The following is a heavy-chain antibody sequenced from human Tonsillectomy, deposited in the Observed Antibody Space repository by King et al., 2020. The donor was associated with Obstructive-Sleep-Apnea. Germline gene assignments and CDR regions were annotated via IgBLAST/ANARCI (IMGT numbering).Heavy chain of an antibody. CDR3: ARVIFPPPGIAVSGGDY. Sequence: VQLVESGGGLVQPGGSLRLSCAASGFTVSSNYMSWVRQAPGKGLEWVSVIYSGGSTYYADSVKGRFTIPRDNSKNTLYLQMNSLRAEDTAVYYCARVIFPPPGIAVSGGDYWGQGTLVTVSS. D-gene: IGHD6-19*01. CDR2: IYSGGST. CDR1: GFTVSSNY. J-gene: IGHJ4*02. V-gene: IGHV3-66*01.